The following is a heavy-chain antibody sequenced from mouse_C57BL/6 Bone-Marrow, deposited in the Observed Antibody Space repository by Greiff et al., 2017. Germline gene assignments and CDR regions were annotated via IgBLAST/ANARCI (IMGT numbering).Heavy chain of an antibody. CDR2: IFPGSGST. CDR3: ANHDCGSTPFDY. V-gene: IGHV1-75*01. J-gene: IGHJ2*01. D-gene: IGHD5-1*01. CDR1: GYTFTDYY. Sequence: QVQLQQSGPGLVKPGASVKISCKASGYTFTDYYINWVKQRPGQGLEWIGWIFPGSGSTYYNEKFKGKATLTVDKSSSTAYMLLSSLTSEDSAVYFCANHDCGSTPFDYWGQGTTLTVSS.